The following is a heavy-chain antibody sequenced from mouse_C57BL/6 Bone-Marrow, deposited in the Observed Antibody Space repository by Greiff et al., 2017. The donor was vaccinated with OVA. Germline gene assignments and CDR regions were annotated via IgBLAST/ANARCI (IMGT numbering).Heavy chain of an antibody. V-gene: IGHV1-82*01. J-gene: IGHJ2*01. CDR1: GYAFSSSW. Sequence: QVQLQQSGPELVKPGASVKISCKASGYAFSSSWMNWVKQRPGKGLEWIGRIYPGDGDTNYNGKFKGKATLTADKSSSTAYMQLSSLTSEDSAVYFCARRGGEYYFDYWGQGTTLTVSS. CDR2: IYPGDGDT. CDR3: ARRGGEYYFDY.